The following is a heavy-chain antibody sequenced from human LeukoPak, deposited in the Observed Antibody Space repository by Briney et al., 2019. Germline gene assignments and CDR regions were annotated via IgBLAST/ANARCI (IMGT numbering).Heavy chain of an antibody. D-gene: IGHD6-19*01. Sequence: PGGSLRLSCAASGSTFSSYVMHWVRQAPGKGLEWVALIWYDGSNKYYGDSVKGRFTISRDNSKNTLYLEMNSLRAEDMAMYYCARDKAVAGLDAFDIWGQGTMVIVSS. CDR2: IWYDGSNK. V-gene: IGHV3-33*01. CDR1: GSTFSSYV. J-gene: IGHJ3*02. CDR3: ARDKAVAGLDAFDI.